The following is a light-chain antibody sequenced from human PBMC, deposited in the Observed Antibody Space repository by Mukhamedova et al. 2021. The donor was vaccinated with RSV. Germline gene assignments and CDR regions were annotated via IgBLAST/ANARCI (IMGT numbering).Light chain of an antibody. J-gene: IGKJ2*01. Sequence: SSYKQWYQRRVHGRAPKLLIYAASVQSGVPSGFSGSGSGTDFTLTISSLQPEDFATYYCQQSYSMPYTFGQGTKLEIK. CDR3: QQSYSMPYT. CDR2: AAS. V-gene: IGKV1-39*01. CDR1: SSY.